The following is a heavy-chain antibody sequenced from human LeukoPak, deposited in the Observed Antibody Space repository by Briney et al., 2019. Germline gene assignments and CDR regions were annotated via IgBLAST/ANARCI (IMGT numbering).Heavy chain of an antibody. D-gene: IGHD3-10*02. CDR1: GYTFTGYY. CDR3: AGGDLFRELSPFDY. V-gene: IGHV1-2*06. CDR2: INPNSGGT. Sequence: ASVKVSCKASGYTFTGYYMHWVRQAPGQGLEWMGRINPNSGGTNYAQKFQGRVTLTRDTSISTAYMELSRLRYDDTAVYYCAGGDLFRELSPFDYWGQGTLVTVSS. J-gene: IGHJ4*02.